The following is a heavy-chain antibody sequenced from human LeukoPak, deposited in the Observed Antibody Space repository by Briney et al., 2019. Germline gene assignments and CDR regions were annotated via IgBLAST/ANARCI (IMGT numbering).Heavy chain of an antibody. V-gene: IGHV4-61*05. D-gene: IGHD3-10*01. Sequence: SETLSLTCTVSGGSISSSSYYWSWIRQPPGKGLEWIGYIYYSGSTNYNPSLKSRVTISVDTSKNQFSLKLSSVTAADTAVYYCARHGYYGSGSYYEFWFDPWGQGTLVTVSS. J-gene: IGHJ5*02. CDR1: GGSISSSSYY. CDR2: IYYSGST. CDR3: ARHGYYGSGSYYEFWFDP.